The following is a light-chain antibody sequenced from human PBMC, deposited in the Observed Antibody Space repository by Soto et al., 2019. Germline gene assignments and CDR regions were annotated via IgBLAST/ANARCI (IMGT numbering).Light chain of an antibody. J-gene: IGKJ4*01. CDR3: QQYGTSPLT. Sequence: EIVMTQSPATLSVSPGERATLSCRASQSVSSNLAWYQQKPGQAPRLLIYGPSTRATGIPDRFSGSGSGTDFTLTISGLEPEDFAVYYCQQYGTSPLTFGGGTKVDIK. V-gene: IGKV3-20*01. CDR1: QSVSSN. CDR2: GPS.